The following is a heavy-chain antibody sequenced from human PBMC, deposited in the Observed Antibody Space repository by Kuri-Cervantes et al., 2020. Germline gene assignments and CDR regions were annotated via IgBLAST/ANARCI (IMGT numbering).Heavy chain of an antibody. CDR1: GFTFSSYG. D-gene: IGHD3-3*01. Sequence: GESLKISCAASGFTFSSYGMHWVRQAPGKGLEWVGRIRSKANSYATAYAASVKGRFTISRDDSKNTAYLQMNSLKTEDTAVYYCARDWNFGVSDAFDIWGQGTMVTVSS. CDR3: ARDWNFGVSDAFDI. V-gene: IGHV3-73*01. CDR2: IRSKANSYAT. J-gene: IGHJ3*02.